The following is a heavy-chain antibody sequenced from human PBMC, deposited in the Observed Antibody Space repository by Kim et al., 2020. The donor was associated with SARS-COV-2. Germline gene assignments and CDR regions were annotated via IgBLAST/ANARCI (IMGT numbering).Heavy chain of an antibody. Sequence: ASVKVSCKASGYSFTGYYIHWVRQAPGQGLEWMGRIFPHSGGTDYTEKFQGRVTMTRDTSISTAHMELSRLRSDDSAVYYCAREISDGLDYWGQGTPVTV. CDR3: AREISDGLDY. CDR2: IFPHSGGT. V-gene: IGHV1-2*06. CDR1: GYSFTGYY. J-gene: IGHJ4*02.